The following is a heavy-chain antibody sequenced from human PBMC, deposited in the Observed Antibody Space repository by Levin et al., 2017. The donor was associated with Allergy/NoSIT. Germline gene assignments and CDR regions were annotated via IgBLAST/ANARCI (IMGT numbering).Heavy chain of an antibody. J-gene: IGHJ4*02. CDR1: GYNFIGYY. V-gene: IGHV1-2*02. Sequence: RASVKVSCKAYGYNFIGYYLHWVRQAPGQGLEWMGWINPNSAGTRYGQKFQGRVTMTRDTSITTVYMELSSLRSDDTAVYYCARDRHDFDILTGYSLWGQGTLVTVSS. CDR3: ARDRHDFDILTGYSL. D-gene: IGHD3-9*01. CDR2: INPNSAGT.